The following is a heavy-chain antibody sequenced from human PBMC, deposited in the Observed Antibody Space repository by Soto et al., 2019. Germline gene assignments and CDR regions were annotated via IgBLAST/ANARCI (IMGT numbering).Heavy chain of an antibody. CDR2: ISGSGGST. V-gene: IGHV3-23*01. J-gene: IGHJ4*02. Sequence: GGSLRLSCAASVFTFSSYAMSWVRQAPGKGLEWVSAISGSGGSTYYADSGKGRFTISRDNSKNTLYLQMNSLRAEDTAVYYCASVVVVAATQVLDYWGQGTLVTVSS. D-gene: IGHD2-15*01. CDR3: ASVVVVAATQVLDY. CDR1: VFTFSSYA.